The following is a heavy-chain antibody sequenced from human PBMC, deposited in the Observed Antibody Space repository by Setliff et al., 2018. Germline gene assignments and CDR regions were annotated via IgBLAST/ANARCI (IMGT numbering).Heavy chain of an antibody. CDR2: IYYRGDT. Sequence: PSETLSLTCTVSGASLNSGTYYWGWIRQPPGKGLEWIGRIYYRGDTYYNASLKGRLTIPVDTAQNQFSLRLTSVTAADTAVYYCARTGTYRYFDYWGQGALVTVSS. CDR3: ARTGTYRYFDY. CDR1: GASLNSGTYY. D-gene: IGHD1-1*01. V-gene: IGHV4-39*01. J-gene: IGHJ4*02.